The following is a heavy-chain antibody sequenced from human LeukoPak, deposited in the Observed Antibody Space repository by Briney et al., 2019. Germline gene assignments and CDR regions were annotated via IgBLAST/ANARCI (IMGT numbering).Heavy chain of an antibody. D-gene: IGHD6-13*01. CDR2: ISSSGSTI. J-gene: IGHJ6*02. Sequence: GGSLRLSCAASGFTFSDYYMSWTRQAPGKGLEWVSYISSSGSTIYYADSVKGRFTISRDNAKNSLYLQMNSLRAEDTAVYYCARDARAGTEYYGMDVWGQGTTVTVSS. V-gene: IGHV3-11*01. CDR3: ARDARAGTEYYGMDV. CDR1: GFTFSDYY.